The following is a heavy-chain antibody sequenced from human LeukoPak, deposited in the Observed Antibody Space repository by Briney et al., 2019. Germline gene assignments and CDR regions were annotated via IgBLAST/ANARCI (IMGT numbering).Heavy chain of an antibody. CDR2: ISAYNGNT. D-gene: IGHD1-14*01. Sequence: GASVKVSCKASGYTFSTYGLTWVRQAPGQGLEWMGWISAYNGNTDYAQNLQGRVTMSTDTYTSTAYMELRSLRSDDTAVYYCASPDESYPDAFDIWGQGTMVTVSS. V-gene: IGHV1-18*01. J-gene: IGHJ3*02. CDR1: GYTFSTYG. CDR3: ASPDESYPDAFDI.